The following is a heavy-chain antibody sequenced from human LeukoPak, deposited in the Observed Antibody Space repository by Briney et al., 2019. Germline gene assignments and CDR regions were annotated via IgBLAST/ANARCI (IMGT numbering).Heavy chain of an antibody. CDR1: GFTFSSYA. V-gene: IGHV3-23*01. D-gene: IGHD2-2*01. Sequence: GGSLRLSCAASGFTFSSYAMSWVRQAPGEGLEWVSDISGSGGSTYYADSVKGRFTISRDNSKNTLYLQMNSLRAEDTAVYYCAKDREDIVVVPAAEEDAFDIWGQGTMVTVSS. CDR3: AKDREDIVVVPAAEEDAFDI. J-gene: IGHJ3*02. CDR2: ISGSGGST.